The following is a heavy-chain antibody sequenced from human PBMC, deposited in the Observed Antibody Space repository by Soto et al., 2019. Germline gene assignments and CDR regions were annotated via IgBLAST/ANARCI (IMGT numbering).Heavy chain of an antibody. CDR2: ISYDESTT. CDR3: ARSFSRGWYYFDY. V-gene: IGHV3-74*01. Sequence: PGGSLRLSCAASGFTFSRYWMHWVRQAPGKGLVWVSRISYDESTTDYADSVEGRFTISRDNSKNTLSLQMNSLRAEDTAVYYCARSFSRGWYYFDYWGQGTLVTVSS. D-gene: IGHD6-19*01. CDR1: GFTFSRYW. J-gene: IGHJ4*02.